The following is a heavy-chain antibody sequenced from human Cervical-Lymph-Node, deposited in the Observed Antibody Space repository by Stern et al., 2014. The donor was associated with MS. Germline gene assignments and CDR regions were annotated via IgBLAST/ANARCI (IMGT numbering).Heavy chain of an antibody. CDR1: GGSISSANYY. J-gene: IGHJ6*02. Sequence: VQLVESGPGLVKPSQPLSLTCTVSGGSISSANYYWTWIRPHPGPGLEWIGHIYYSGTTYYNPSLKSRVSITVDTSKNLFSLRLSSVTAADTAVYYCARDHFTTSLDVWGHGTTVTVS. V-gene: IGHV4-31*03. CDR2: IYYSGTT. D-gene: IGHD2-2*01. CDR3: ARDHFTTSLDV.